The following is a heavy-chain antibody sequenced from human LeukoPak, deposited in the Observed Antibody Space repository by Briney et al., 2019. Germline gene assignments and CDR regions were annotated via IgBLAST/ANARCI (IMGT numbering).Heavy chain of an antibody. CDR1: GGXVSRYY. D-gene: IGHD2-2*01. J-gene: IGHJ3*02. Sequence: SETLSLTCTVSGGXVSRYYWSWIRRPPGRGLEWIAYLSHSGSSDSNPSLTSRVTTLVDTSKNQFSLKLTSVTAADTAVYYCARARYANAWYAFDIWGHGTMVTVSS. V-gene: IGHV4-59*02. CDR3: ARARYANAWYAFDI. CDR2: LSHSGSS.